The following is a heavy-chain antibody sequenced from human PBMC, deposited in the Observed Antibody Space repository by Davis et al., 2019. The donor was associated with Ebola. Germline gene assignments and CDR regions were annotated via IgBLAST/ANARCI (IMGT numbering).Heavy chain of an antibody. V-gene: IGHV3-21*04. CDR3: ARLRRAEAENY. CDR2: ISSDSDYI. Sequence: PGGSLRLSCAATGFTFSTYSMSWVRQAPGKGLEWVSSISSDSDYIYYADSAKGRFTISRDNAKNSLYLQMNSLRAEDTAVYYCARLRRAEAENYWGQGTLVTVSS. J-gene: IGHJ4*02. CDR1: GFTFSTYS.